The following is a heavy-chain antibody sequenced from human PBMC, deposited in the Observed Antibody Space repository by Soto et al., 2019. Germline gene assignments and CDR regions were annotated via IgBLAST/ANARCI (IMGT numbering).Heavy chain of an antibody. D-gene: IGHD3-22*01. V-gene: IGHV3-21*01. Sequence: GGSLRLSCAASGFTFSSYSMNWVRQAPGKGLEWVSSISSSSSYIYYADSVKGRFTISRDNAKNSLYLQMNSLRAEDTAVYYCARGSHYYDSSGYXHYWGQGTLVTVSS. CDR1: GFTFSSYS. CDR2: ISSSSSYI. J-gene: IGHJ4*02. CDR3: ARGSHYYDSSGYXHY.